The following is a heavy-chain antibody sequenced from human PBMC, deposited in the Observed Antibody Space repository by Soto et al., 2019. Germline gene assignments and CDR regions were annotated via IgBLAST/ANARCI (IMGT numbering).Heavy chain of an antibody. CDR2: ISYSGTA. CDR3: LRSHGAY. D-gene: IGHD2-8*01. J-gene: IGHJ4*02. V-gene: IGHV4-61*03. Sequence: QVQLQESGPGLVKTSETLSLTCTVSGGSVSSGPYHWNWVRRPPGKGLEWIGHISYSGTANYNSSLRGPVTMSTVTSKNHFSLRLSFVTAADTAADYWLRSHGAYWGQGTLVTVSS. CDR1: GGSVSSGPYH.